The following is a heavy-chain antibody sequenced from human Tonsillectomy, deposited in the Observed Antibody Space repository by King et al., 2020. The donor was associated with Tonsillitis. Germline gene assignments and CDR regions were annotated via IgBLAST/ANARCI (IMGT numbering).Heavy chain of an antibody. Sequence: VQLVESGGGLVQPGGSLRLSCAASGFTFSSYWMHWVRQAPGKGLVWVSRINSDGSSTSYADSVKGRFTISRDNAKNTLYLQMNSLRAEDTAVYYCARTHSMVRGAKKHYYGMDVWGQGTTVTVSS. V-gene: IGHV3-74*01. D-gene: IGHD3-10*01. CDR2: INSDGSST. CDR1: GFTFSSYW. J-gene: IGHJ6*02. CDR3: ARTHSMVRGAKKHYYGMDV.